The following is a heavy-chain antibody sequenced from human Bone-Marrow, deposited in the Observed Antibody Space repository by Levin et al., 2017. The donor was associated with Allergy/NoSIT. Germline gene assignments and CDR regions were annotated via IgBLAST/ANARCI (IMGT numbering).Heavy chain of an antibody. Sequence: ASVKVSCKASGYTFTDYYIHYLRQAPGQGLEWMGIINPSGTTTVYSQQFQGRVTMTTDTSTGTVSMELSSLRSADTAVYFCARGTSSEKDYFDYWGQGTLVTVSS. V-gene: IGHV1-46*01. CDR3: ARGTSSEKDYFDY. CDR1: GYTFTDYY. J-gene: IGHJ4*02. D-gene: IGHD6-6*01. CDR2: INPSGTTT.